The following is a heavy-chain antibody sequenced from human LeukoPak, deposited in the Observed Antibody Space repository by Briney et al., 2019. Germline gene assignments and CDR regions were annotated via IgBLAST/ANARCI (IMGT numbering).Heavy chain of an antibody. CDR2: ISGSGGST. D-gene: IGHD3-3*01. J-gene: IGHJ4*02. V-gene: IGHV3-23*01. CDR1: GFTFSSYA. CDR3: AKSPTIFGVVEFDY. Sequence: GGSLRLSCAASGFTFSSYAMSWVRQAPGKGLEWVSAISGSGGSTYYADSVKGRFTISRDNSKNTLYQQMNSLRAEDTAVYYCAKSPTIFGVVEFDYWGQGTLVTVSS.